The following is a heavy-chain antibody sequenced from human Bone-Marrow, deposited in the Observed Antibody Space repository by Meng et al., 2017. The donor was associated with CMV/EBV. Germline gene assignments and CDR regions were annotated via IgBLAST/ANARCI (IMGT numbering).Heavy chain of an antibody. CDR2: IIPMFKTP. Sequence: SVKVSCKTSEGTFNTYAINWVRLPPGQGLEWMGGIIPMFKTPMYAQRFQGRVTFTADESTRTVYMVLSDLRSDDTALYYCARDGGHDYRYYYYGMDVWGQGTTVTVSS. J-gene: IGHJ6*02. CDR3: ARDGGHDYRYYYYGMDV. V-gene: IGHV1-69*13. CDR1: EGTFNTYA. D-gene: IGHD4-11*01.